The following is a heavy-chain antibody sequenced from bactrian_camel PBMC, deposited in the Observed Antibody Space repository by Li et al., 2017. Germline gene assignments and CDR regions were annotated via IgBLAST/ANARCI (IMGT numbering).Heavy chain of an antibody. CDR2: VYTGTSLR. D-gene: IGHD3*01. V-gene: IGHV3S1*01. CDR3: AAAPGVWAELNQRKYTY. Sequence: VQLVESGGGSVQAGGSQRLSCAAHEYLFTSYCMGWFRQAPGKAREGVAAVYTGTSLRILAHFAEGRFTISQDNSKKTVHLQMTKLEVEDTAIYYCAAAPGVWAELNQRKYTYWGQGTQVTVS. J-gene: IGHJ4*01. CDR1: EYLFTSYC.